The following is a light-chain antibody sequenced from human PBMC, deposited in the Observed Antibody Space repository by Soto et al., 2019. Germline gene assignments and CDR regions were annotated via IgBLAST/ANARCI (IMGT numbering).Light chain of an antibody. Sequence: NFMLTQPHSVSESPGKTVTISCTRSSGSIASNYVQWYQQRPGRAPTTVIYKDNQRPSGVPDRFSGSIDSSSNSASLTISGLKTEDEADYYCQSYDSSNHVVFGGGTKLTVL. CDR1: SGSIASNY. CDR3: QSYDSSNHVV. J-gene: IGLJ2*01. CDR2: KDN. V-gene: IGLV6-57*04.